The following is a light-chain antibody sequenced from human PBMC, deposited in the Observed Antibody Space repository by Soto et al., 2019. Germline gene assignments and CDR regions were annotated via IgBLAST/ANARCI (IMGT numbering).Light chain of an antibody. Sequence: VVMTQSHGTLSLSPGERATLSCRASQSISSNYLASYQQKPAQSPRLIVYGASSRARGIPDRFSGRGSGTDFILIISRLEAEDFAVYFWQQYGTSPRTFGQGTKVDIK. CDR1: QSISSNY. V-gene: IGKV3-20*01. CDR3: QQYGTSPRT. J-gene: IGKJ1*01. CDR2: GAS.